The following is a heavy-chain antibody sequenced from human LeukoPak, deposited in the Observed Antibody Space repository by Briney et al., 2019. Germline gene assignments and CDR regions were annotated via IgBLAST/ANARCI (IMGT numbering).Heavy chain of an antibody. J-gene: IGHJ6*02. CDR1: GCSFSGYY. D-gene: IGHD2-15*01. V-gene: IGHV4-34*01. CDR3: ARGGRCSGGSCYSSSTNYYYYYGMDV. Sequence: KTWETLSLTCAVYGCSFSGYYWSWIRQPPGKGLEWVGDINHSGSTKYYPSLKSRVTISVDTSKTQFSLKLSSVTAADTAVYYYARGGRCSGGSCYSSSTNYYYYYGMDVWGQGTTVTVSS. CDR2: INHSGST.